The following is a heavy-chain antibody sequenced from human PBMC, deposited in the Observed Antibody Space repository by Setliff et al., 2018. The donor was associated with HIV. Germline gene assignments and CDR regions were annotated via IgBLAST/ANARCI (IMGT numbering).Heavy chain of an antibody. J-gene: IGHJ5*02. Sequence: ASVKVSCKASGYTFTNYTMHWVRQAPGQGLEWMTWINAGNGNTKYSQKFQGRGSITRDESTSTAYMELSSLRSEDTAVYYCARVTYYYGSGSYNWFDPWGQGTLVTVSS. V-gene: IGHV1-3*01. CDR3: ARVTYYYGSGSYNWFDP. CDR2: INAGNGNT. D-gene: IGHD3-10*01. CDR1: GYTFTNYT.